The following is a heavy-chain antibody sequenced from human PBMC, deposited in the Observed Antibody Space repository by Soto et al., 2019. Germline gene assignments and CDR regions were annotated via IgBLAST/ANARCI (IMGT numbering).Heavy chain of an antibody. V-gene: IGHV4-61*01. CDR3: ASYYDSSGHLANY. CDR2: IYYSGST. CDR1: GGSVSSGSYY. D-gene: IGHD3-22*01. Sequence: QVQLQESGPGLVKPSETLSLTCTVSGGSVSSGSYYWSWIRQPPGKGLEWIGYIYYSGSTNYNPSLKGRLTISVHTSKNHFSLKLSSVTAADTAVYYCASYYDSSGHLANYWGQGTLVTVSS. J-gene: IGHJ4*02.